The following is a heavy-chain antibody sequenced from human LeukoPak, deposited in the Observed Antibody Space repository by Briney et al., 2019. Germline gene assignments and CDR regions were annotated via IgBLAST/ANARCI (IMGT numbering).Heavy chain of an antibody. Sequence: PGGSLRLSCAASGFTFSSYGMHWVRQAPGKGLEWVAVIWYDGSNKYYADSVKGRFTISRDNSKNTLYLQMNSLRAEDTAVYYCARDSKGGYDFWSGYYTHLDYWGQGTLVTVSS. J-gene: IGHJ4*02. D-gene: IGHD3-3*01. CDR3: ARDSKGGYDFWSGYYTHLDY. CDR2: IWYDGSNK. V-gene: IGHV3-33*01. CDR1: GFTFSSYG.